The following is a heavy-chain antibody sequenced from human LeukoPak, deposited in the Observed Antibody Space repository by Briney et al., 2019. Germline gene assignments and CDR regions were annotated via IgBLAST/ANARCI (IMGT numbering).Heavy chain of an antibody. CDR3: ARDNWNYAVFDY. V-gene: IGHV3-33*01. J-gene: IGHJ4*02. CDR1: GFTFSSYG. D-gene: IGHD1-7*01. CDR2: IWYDGSNK. Sequence: GGSLRLSRAASGFTFSSYGMHWVRQAPGKGLEWVAVIWYDGSNKYYADSVKGRFTISRDNSKNTLYLQMNSLRAEDTAVYYCARDNWNYAVFDYWGQGTLVTVSS.